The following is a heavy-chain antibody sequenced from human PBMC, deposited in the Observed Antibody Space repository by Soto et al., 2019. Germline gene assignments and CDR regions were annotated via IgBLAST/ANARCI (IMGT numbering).Heavy chain of an antibody. CDR2: ISGSDDST. Sequence: EVQLLESGGGLLQPGESLRLSCAASGFTFSRYAMSWVRQAQGKGLEWVSVISGSDDSTYYADSVKGRFTISRDNSKNTLYLQMNSLRAEDTAVYYCAKRSSSSTFDYWGQGTLVTVSS. V-gene: IGHV3-23*01. CDR1: GFTFSRYA. CDR3: AKRSSSSTFDY. D-gene: IGHD6-6*01. J-gene: IGHJ4*02.